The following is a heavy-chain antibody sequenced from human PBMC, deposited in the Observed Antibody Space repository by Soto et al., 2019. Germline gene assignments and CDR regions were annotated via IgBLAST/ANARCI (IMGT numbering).Heavy chain of an antibody. V-gene: IGHV3-30*18. CDR3: AKDTLYPVVSYFYYGLDV. CDR1: GFVFADYG. J-gene: IGHJ6*02. D-gene: IGHD2-8*01. Sequence: QGRLVESGGGVVQAGQSLRLSCAASGFVFADYGVHWVRQAPGKGLEWVAVISFDGTNKFYADSVKGRFTISRDNSNNTLYLQMSSLRTEDTAVYYCAKDTLYPVVSYFYYGLDVWGQGTTVTVSS. CDR2: ISFDGTNK.